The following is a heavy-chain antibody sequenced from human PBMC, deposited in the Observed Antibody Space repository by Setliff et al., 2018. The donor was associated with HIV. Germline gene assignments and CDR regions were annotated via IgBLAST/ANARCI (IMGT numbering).Heavy chain of an antibody. D-gene: IGHD3-22*01. CDR2: VWDNGTT. V-gene: IGHV4-59*08. J-gene: IGHJ4*02. Sequence: SETLSLTCTVSGGSISHSHWSWIRQPPGKGLEWIGYVWDNGTTKYNPSLESRVTISLHTSKNQFSLKLRSVSAADTAVYYCARASSGYLIVHYWGQGTLVTVSS. CDR1: GGSISHSH. CDR3: ARASSGYLIVHY.